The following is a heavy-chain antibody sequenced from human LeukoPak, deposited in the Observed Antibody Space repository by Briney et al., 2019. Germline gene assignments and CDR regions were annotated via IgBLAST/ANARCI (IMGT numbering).Heavy chain of an antibody. CDR3: AREGGDPRWLDP. CDR2: INTSGST. D-gene: IGHD6-25*01. Sequence: SETLSLTCTVSGGSISSYYWTWIRQSAGKGLEWIGRINTSGSTNYNPSLMSRVTMSVNTSKNQFSLNLTSVTAADTAVYSCAREGGDPRWLDPWGQGTLVTVSS. J-gene: IGHJ5*02. CDR1: GGSISSYY. V-gene: IGHV4-4*07.